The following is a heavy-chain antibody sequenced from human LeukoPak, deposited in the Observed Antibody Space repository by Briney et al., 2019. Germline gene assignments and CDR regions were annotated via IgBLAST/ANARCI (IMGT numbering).Heavy chain of an antibody. D-gene: IGHD3-22*01. CDR3: ARGDSSGYSHFDY. J-gene: IGHJ4*02. Sequence: ASVKVSCKASGYTFTGYYMHRVRQAPGRGLEWMGWINPNSGGTNYAQKFQGRVTMTRDTSISTAYMELSRLRSDDTAVYYCARGDSSGYSHFDYWGQGTLVTVSS. CDR2: INPNSGGT. CDR1: GYTFTGYY. V-gene: IGHV1-2*02.